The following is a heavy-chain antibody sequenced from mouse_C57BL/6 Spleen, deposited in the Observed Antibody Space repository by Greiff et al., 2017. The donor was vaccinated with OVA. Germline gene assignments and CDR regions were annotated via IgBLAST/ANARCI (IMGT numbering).Heavy chain of an antibody. CDR3: AREGITTVVAGAMDY. CDR2: INYDGSST. D-gene: IGHD1-1*01. CDR1: GFTFSDYY. J-gene: IGHJ4*01. V-gene: IGHV5-16*01. Sequence: EVQVVESEGGLVQPGSSMKLSCTASGFTFSDYYMAWVRQVPEKGLEWVANINYDGSSTYYLDSLKSRFFISRDNAKNILYLQMSSLKSEDTATYYCAREGITTVVAGAMDYWGQGTSVTVSS.